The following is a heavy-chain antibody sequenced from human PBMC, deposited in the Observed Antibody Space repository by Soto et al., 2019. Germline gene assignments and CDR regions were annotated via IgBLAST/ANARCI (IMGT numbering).Heavy chain of an antibody. CDR2: IFPLTDIP. J-gene: IGHJ4*02. CDR3: ARGPLVVLNYFES. CDR1: GGTFRNYP. Sequence: QVQLVQSGTEVKKPGSSVKVSCKASGGTFRNYPINWVRQAPGQGLEWMGSIFPLTDIPDYAQNFQARLTISADKSTSTAYMEMSSLTSEETAMYFCARGPLVVLNYFESWGQGTLVTVSS. V-gene: IGHV1-69*02.